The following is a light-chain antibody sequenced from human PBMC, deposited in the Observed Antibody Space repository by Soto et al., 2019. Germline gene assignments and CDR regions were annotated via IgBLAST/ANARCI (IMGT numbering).Light chain of an antibody. CDR3: AAWDDSLNGLYV. V-gene: IGLV1-44*01. J-gene: IGLJ1*01. CDR2: SNN. Sequence: QSVLTQPPSASGTPGQRVTISCSGSSSNIVSNTVNWYQQLPGTSPELLIYSNNQRPSGVPDRFSGSKSGTSASLAISGLQSEDEADYYCAAWDDSLNGLYVFGTGTKVTVL. CDR1: SSNIVSNT.